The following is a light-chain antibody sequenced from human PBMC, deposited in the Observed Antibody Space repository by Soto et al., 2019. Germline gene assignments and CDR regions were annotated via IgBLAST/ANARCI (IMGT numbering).Light chain of an antibody. J-gene: IGKJ1*01. CDR1: QNINRR. CDR2: DAS. CDR3: QQYNNYLWT. V-gene: IGKV1-5*01. Sequence: DIQMTQSPSTLSASVGDRVTITCRASQNINRRLAWYQQKPGKAPNLLIYDASSLESGVPARFSGGGSGTEFTLTISSLQPDDFSTFYCQQYNNYLWTFGQGTKVEIK.